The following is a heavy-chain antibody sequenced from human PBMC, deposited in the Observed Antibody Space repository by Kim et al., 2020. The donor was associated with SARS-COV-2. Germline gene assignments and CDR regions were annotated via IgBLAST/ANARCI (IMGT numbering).Heavy chain of an antibody. CDR3: ARSGGLAY. V-gene: IGHV3-48*03. CDR2: GTK. D-gene: IGHD1-26*01. Sequence: GTKYYADSVKGRFTISRDNAKNSLYLQMNSLRAEDSAVYYCARSGGLAYWGQGTLVTVSS. J-gene: IGHJ4*02.